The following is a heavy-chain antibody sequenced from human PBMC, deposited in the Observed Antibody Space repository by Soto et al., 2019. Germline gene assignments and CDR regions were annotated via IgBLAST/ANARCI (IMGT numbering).Heavy chain of an antibody. Sequence: QVQLVESGGGVVQPGRSLRLSCAASGFTFSRYAMHWVRQAPGKGLEWVAVISDDGSKKYYVDSVKGRFTISRDNSKDTVSLQMNTLRAEDTAVYYCAKDKASNGWYQDYWGQGTLVTVSS. CDR2: ISDDGSKK. CDR1: GFTFSRYA. CDR3: AKDKASNGWYQDY. D-gene: IGHD6-19*01. J-gene: IGHJ4*02. V-gene: IGHV3-30*18.